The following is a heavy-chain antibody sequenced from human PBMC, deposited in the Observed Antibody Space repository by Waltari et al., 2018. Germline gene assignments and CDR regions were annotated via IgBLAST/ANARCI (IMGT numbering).Heavy chain of an antibody. CDR1: GGSISSGGYY. V-gene: IGHV4-31*03. D-gene: IGHD1-26*01. Sequence: QVQLQESGPGLVKPSQTLSLTCTVSGGSISSGGYYWSWIRQHPGKGLEWIGYIYYRGSTYYNPSLKSRVTISVDTSKNQFSLKLSSVTAADTAVYYCARDGRPSFQIDPAYYGMDVWGQGTTVTVSS. CDR3: ARDGRPSFQIDPAYYGMDV. CDR2: IYYRGST. J-gene: IGHJ6*02.